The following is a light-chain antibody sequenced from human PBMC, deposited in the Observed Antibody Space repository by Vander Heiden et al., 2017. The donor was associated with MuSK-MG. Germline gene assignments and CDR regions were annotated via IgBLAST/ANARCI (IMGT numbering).Light chain of an antibody. CDR2: GVS. CDR3: CSYAGSYTFVV. Sequence: QSALTQPPPVSGSPGPSVPISCTGTSSDGGGYNYVLWYQQHQGKAPKLMIYGVSKRPSGVPDRFSGSKSGNTASLTISGLQAEDEADYYCCSYAGSYTFVVFGGGTKLTVL. CDR1: SSDGGGYNY. J-gene: IGLJ2*01. V-gene: IGLV2-11*01.